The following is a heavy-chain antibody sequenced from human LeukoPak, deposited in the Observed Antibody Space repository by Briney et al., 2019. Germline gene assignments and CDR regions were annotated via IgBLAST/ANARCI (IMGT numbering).Heavy chain of an antibody. CDR3: ASLKNYYDSSGYLVTDAFDI. CDR1: GYTFTGYY. V-gene: IGHV1-2*02. J-gene: IGHJ3*02. CDR2: INPNSGGT. Sequence: ASVKVSCKASGYTFTGYYMHWVRQAPGQGLEWMGWINPNSGGTNYAQKFQGRVTMTKDTSISTAYMELCRLRSDDTAVYYCASLKNYYDSSGYLVTDAFDIWGQGTMVTVSS. D-gene: IGHD3-22*01.